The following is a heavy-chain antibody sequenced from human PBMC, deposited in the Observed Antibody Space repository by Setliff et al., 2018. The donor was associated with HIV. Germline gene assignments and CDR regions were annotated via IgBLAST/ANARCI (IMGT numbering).Heavy chain of an antibody. D-gene: IGHD6-6*01. CDR3: AKYSSSWSYYSYYMNV. Sequence: GGSLRLSCPASGFTFSSYGMHWVRQAPGKGLEWVAFIRYDGSNKYYAESVKGRFTISRDNSKNTVYLQMNSLRAEDTAVYYCAKYSSSWSYYSYYMNVWGKGTTVTVSS. V-gene: IGHV3-30*02. CDR1: GFTFSSYG. J-gene: IGHJ6*03. CDR2: IRYDGSNK.